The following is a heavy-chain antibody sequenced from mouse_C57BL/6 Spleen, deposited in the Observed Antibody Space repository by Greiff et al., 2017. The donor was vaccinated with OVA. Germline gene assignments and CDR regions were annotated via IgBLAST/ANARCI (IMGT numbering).Heavy chain of an antibody. D-gene: IGHD1-1*01. Sequence: VQLKESGPELVKPGASVKISCKASGYSFTGYYMNWVKQSPEKSLEWIGEINPSTGGTTYNQKFKAKATLTVDKSSSTAYMQLKSLTSEDSAVYYCARGGSYAMDYWGQGTSVTVSS. CDR3: ARGGSYAMDY. CDR1: GYSFTGYY. CDR2: INPSTGGT. V-gene: IGHV1-42*01. J-gene: IGHJ4*01.